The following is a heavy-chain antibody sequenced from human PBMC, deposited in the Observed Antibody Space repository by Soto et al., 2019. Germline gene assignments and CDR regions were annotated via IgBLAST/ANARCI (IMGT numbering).Heavy chain of an antibody. V-gene: IGHV1-18*01. D-gene: IGHD3-22*01. CDR2: ISAYNGNT. CDR1: GYTFTSHG. J-gene: IGHJ6*02. Sequence: QVQLLQSGAEVKKPGASVKVSCKASGYTFTSHGITWVRQAPGLGLDWMGWISAYNGNTDYAQKLQGRVTMTTDTPTSTAYMELRSLRSDDTAVYYCARLLRWSTGYYYTMDVWGQGTTVSVSS. CDR3: ARLLRWSTGYYYTMDV.